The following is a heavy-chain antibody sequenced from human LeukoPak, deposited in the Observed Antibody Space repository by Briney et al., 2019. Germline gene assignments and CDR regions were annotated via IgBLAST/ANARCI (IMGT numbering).Heavy chain of an antibody. J-gene: IGHJ4*02. CDR2: IYWDDDK. D-gene: IGHD6-19*01. Sequence: SGPTLVLPTQTLTLTCTFSGFSVRTSGVGVGWIRQPPGKALEWLALIYWDDDKRYRPSLKSRLTTTKDTSKNQVVLTMTNMDPVDTATYFCAHSLDGEQWLVLDYWGQGTLVTVSS. V-gene: IGHV2-5*02. CDR1: GFSVRTSGVG. CDR3: AHSLDGEQWLVLDY.